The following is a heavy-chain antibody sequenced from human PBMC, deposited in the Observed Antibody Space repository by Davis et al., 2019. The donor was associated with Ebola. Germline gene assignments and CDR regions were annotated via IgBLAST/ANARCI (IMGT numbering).Heavy chain of an antibody. Sequence: ASVKVSYKASGYTFTSYGISWVRQAPGQGLEWMGWISAYNGNTNYAQKLQGRVTMTTDTSTSTAYMELRSLRSDDTAVYYCARDTEGFLEWLLLSAYGMDVWGQGTTVTVSS. J-gene: IGHJ6*02. CDR1: GYTFTSYG. D-gene: IGHD3-3*01. CDR2: ISAYNGNT. CDR3: ARDTEGFLEWLLLSAYGMDV. V-gene: IGHV1-18*04.